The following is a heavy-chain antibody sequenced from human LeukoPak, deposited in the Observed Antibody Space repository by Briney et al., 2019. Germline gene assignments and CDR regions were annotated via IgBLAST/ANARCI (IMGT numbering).Heavy chain of an antibody. CDR2: INSDGSSN. J-gene: IGHJ3*02. V-gene: IGHV3-74*01. D-gene: IGHD2-8*01. CDR3: ARDRLTNDAFDI. Sequence: PGGSLRLSCAASGFTFSNYYMHWVRQAPGEGLVWISGINSDGSSNYYGDSVKGRFTISRDNARKTLYLLMSSLRAEDSAMYYCARDRLTNDAFDIWGQGTMVTVSS. CDR1: GFTFSNYY.